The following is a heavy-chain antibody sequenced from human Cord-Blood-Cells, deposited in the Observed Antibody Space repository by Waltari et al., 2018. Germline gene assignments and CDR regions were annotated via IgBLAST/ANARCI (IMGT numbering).Heavy chain of an antibody. V-gene: IGHV4-34*01. CDR2: INHSGST. Sequence: HVQLQKWGAGLLQPSETLSPTCAVYGGSFSGHNWSWILQPPGKGLEWIGEINHSGSTNYNPSLKSRVTISVDTSKNQFSLKLSSVTAADTAVYYCARGRGNDSSGYYYVDYWGQGTLVTVSS. CDR1: GGSFSGHN. D-gene: IGHD3-22*01. J-gene: IGHJ4*02. CDR3: ARGRGNDSSGYYYVDY.